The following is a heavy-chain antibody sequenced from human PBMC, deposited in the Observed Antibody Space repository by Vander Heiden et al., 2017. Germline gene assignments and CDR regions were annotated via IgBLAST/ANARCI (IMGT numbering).Heavy chain of an antibody. V-gene: IGHV3-21*01. J-gene: IGHJ5*02. CDR1: GFTFSSYS. CDR3: ARASAAGTGADP. D-gene: IGHD6-13*01. Sequence: EVQLVESGGGLVKPGGSLSLSCAASGFTFSSYSMNWVRQAPGKGLEWVSSISSSSSYIYYADSVKGRFTISRDNAKNSLYLQMNSLRAEDTAVYYCARASAAGTGADPWGQGTLVTVSS. CDR2: ISSSSSYI.